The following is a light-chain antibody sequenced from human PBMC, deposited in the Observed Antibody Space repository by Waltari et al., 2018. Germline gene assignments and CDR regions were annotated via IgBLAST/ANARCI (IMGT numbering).Light chain of an antibody. J-gene: IGLJ1*01. Sequence: QSALTQPASVSGSPGQSITISCTGTSSDVGGYNDVSWYQQHPGPTPKLIIFDVNRRPSGVSHRFSGSKSGNTASLTISGLQAEDEADYYCGSYTTRATHVFGIGTKVTVL. CDR2: DVN. CDR1: SSDVGGYND. CDR3: GSYTTRATHV. V-gene: IGLV2-14*03.